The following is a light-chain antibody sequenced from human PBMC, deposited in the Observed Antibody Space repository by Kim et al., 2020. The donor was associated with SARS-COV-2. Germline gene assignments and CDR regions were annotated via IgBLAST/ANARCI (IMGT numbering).Light chain of an antibody. CDR2: DVS. CDR3: SSYTSRFTLV. Sequence: QSALTQPASVSGSPGQSITISCTGTSSDVGGYKYVSWYQQHPGEAPKLMIYDVSNRPSGVSNRFSGSKSGNTASLTISGLQAEDEADYYCSSYTSRFTLVFGGGTQLTVL. CDR1: SSDVGGYKY. V-gene: IGLV2-14*03. J-gene: IGLJ2*01.